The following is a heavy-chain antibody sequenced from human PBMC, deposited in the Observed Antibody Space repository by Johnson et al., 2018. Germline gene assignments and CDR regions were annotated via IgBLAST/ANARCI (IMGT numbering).Heavy chain of an antibody. V-gene: IGHV3-74*01. CDR2: INSDGTSA. D-gene: IGHD3/OR15-3a*01. Sequence: VQLQESGGGLVQPGGSLRLSCAASGFTFSSYWMHWVRQAPGTGLVWVSRINSDGTSAGYAASVTGRFTISSDSAKNALYLQMNSLRVEDTAVYYCAYIHMTLSDAVDIWGQGTLVTVSS. J-gene: IGHJ3*02. CDR3: AYIHMTLSDAVDI. CDR1: GFTFSSYW.